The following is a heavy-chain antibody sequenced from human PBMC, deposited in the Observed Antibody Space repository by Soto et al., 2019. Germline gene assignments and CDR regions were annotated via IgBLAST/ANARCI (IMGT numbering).Heavy chain of an antibody. Sequence: QVQLVQSWAEVKNPGASVKVSCKASGYTFTGYAIPWVRQAPGQRLEWMGWINGGNGDTKYSQKFQGRVTISRDTSASKAYMGLTSLGSEDTAVYHCARGYCSSTSCQYYFDFWGQGTLVTVSS. CDR1: GYTFTGYA. D-gene: IGHD2-2*01. J-gene: IGHJ4*02. V-gene: IGHV1-3*01. CDR3: ARGYCSSTSCQYYFDF. CDR2: INGGNGDT.